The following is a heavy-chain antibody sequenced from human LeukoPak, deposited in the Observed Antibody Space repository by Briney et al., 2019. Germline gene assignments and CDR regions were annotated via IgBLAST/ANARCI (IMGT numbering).Heavy chain of an antibody. CDR1: DGSISSYY. Sequence: SETLSLTCTVSDGSISSYYWNWIRQPAGNRLEWIGRIHTSGTINYNPALKCRVTMSSDTSKKQISLKLSSVTAADTAVNYCVRFEEYSSGWYYFDQWGQGILVTVSS. CDR3: VRFEEYSSGWYYFDQ. CDR2: IHTSGTI. V-gene: IGHV4-4*07. D-gene: IGHD6-19*01. J-gene: IGHJ4*02.